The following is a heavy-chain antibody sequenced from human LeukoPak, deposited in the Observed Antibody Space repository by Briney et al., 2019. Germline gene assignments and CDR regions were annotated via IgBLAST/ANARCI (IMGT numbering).Heavy chain of an antibody. D-gene: IGHD3-9*01. V-gene: IGHV4-39*07. CDR2: IYYSGST. CDR3: AREGGVLRYFDWLSRGYFDY. J-gene: IGHJ4*02. CDR1: GGSISSSSYY. Sequence: SETLSLTRTVSGGSISSSSYYWGWIRQPPGKGLEWIGSIYYSGSTYYNPSLKSRVTISVDTSKNQFSLKLSSVTAADTAVYYCAREGGVLRYFDWLSRGYFDYWGQGTLVTVSS.